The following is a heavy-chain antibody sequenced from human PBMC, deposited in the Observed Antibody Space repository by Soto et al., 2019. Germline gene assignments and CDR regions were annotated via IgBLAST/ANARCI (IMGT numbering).Heavy chain of an antibody. CDR2: INGDATST. CDR1: GFTLNNYW. Sequence: QLVESGGGLVQPGGSLRLSCAASGFTLNNYWMHWVRQAPGMGLVWVSRINGDATSTSYADSVKGRFTISRDNARNTLYLQMNSLRAEYTALYDGARGDIAAETFFYYYCRDLWGQGTTVTVS. J-gene: IGHJ6*02. D-gene: IGHD6-13*01. V-gene: IGHV3-74*03. CDR3: ARGDIAAETFFYYYCRDL.